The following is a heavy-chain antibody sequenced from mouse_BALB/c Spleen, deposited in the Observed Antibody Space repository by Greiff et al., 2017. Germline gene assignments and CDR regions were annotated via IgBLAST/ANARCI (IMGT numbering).Heavy chain of an antibody. J-gene: IGHJ3*01. V-gene: IGHV1S56*01. Sequence: VQLQQSGPELVKPGASVKMSCKASGYTFTSYYIHWVKQRPGQGLEWIGWIYPGDGSTKYNEKFKGKTTLTADKSSSTAYMLLSSLTSEDSAIYFCARHDGNYQFAYWGQGTLVTVSA. CDR1: GYTFTSYY. CDR2: IYPGDGST. D-gene: IGHD2-3*01. CDR3: ARHDGNYQFAY.